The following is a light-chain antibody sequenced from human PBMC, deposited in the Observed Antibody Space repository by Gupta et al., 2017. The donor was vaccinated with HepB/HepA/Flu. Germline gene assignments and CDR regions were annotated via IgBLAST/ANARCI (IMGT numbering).Light chain of an antibody. J-gene: IGLJ3*02. CDR3: LLEYGGARV. CDR1: TGGVTSGHF. CDR2: NTN. V-gene: IGLV7-46*01. Sequence: QAVVTQEPSLTVSPGGTVTLPCGSSTGGVTSGHFPYWFQQKPGLAPTTLIFNTNIRHSWTPARFSGSLLGGKAALTLSGAQPEDEADYYCLLEYGGARVLGGGTKLTVL.